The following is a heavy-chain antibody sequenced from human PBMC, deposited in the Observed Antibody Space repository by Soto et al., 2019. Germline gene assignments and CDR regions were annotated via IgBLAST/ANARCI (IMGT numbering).Heavy chain of an antibody. J-gene: IGHJ4*02. CDR3: ARGYTYDFDY. CDR1: GFSFTTSGVN. D-gene: IGHD4-17*01. CDR2: IFWNDDK. Sequence: QITLKESGPTLVKPTQTLTLTCTFSGFSFTTSGVNVGWIRQPPGKALEWLALIFWNDDKRYSPSLKSRLTITKDTSKNQVVLTMTNMDPVDTAPYYCARGYTYDFDYWGQGTLVTVSS. V-gene: IGHV2-5*01.